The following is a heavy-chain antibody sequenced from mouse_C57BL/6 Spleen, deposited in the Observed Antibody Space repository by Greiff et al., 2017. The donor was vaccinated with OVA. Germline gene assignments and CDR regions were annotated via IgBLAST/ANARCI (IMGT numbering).Heavy chain of an antibody. CDR2: IDPENGDT. CDR1: GFNIKDDY. D-gene: IGHD1-1*01. V-gene: IGHV14-4*01. CDR3: TLYLNYYGSSYGFAY. Sequence: VQLQQSGAELVRPGASVKLSCTASGFNIKDDYMHWVKQKPEQGLEWIGWIDPENGDTEYASKFQGKATITADTSSNTAYLQLSSLTSEDTAVYYCTLYLNYYGSSYGFAYWGQGTLVTVSA. J-gene: IGHJ3*01.